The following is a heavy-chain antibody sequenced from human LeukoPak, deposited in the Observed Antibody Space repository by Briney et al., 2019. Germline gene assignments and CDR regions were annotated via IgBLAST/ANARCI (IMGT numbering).Heavy chain of an antibody. CDR1: GGTLSSYY. CDR3: ARHMTTVMGNWIDP. V-gene: IGHV4-59*01. D-gene: IGHD4-17*01. CDR2: IYYSGST. Sequence: SESLSLTCTVSGGTLSSYYWSWIRQPPGKGREWIGYIYYSGSTNYNPSLKSRVTIPVDKSKNQCSLKLSSVTAADTAVYYCARHMTTVMGNWIDPRGQGTLVTVSS. J-gene: IGHJ5*02.